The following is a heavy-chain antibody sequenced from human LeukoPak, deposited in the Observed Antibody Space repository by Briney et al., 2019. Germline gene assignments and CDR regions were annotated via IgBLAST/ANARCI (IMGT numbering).Heavy chain of an antibody. Sequence: ASVNVSCKASGFRFTSFGVSWVRQAPGQGLEWMGWISNYIGVTDYAEKFEDRVTMTIDTSTTTAYMELRSLRYDDTAVYYCARDSDYSGNGNGDWFDPWGQGTVVTVSS. CDR1: GFRFTSFG. CDR3: ARDSDYSGNGNGDWFDP. CDR2: ISNYIGVT. D-gene: IGHD4-11*01. V-gene: IGHV1-18*04. J-gene: IGHJ5*02.